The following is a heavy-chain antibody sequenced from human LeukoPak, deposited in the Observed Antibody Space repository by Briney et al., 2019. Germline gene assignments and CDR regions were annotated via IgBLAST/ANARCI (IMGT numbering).Heavy chain of an antibody. J-gene: IGHJ4*02. CDR3: ASPTLPDSSSWDVFDY. D-gene: IGHD6-13*01. V-gene: IGHV3-48*01. Sequence: GGSLRLSCAASGFTFSSYSMNWVRQAPGKGLEWVSYISSSSSTIYYADSVKGRFTISRDNAKNSLYLQMNSLRAEDTAVYYCASPTLPDSSSWDVFDYWGQGTLVTVSS. CDR1: GFTFSSYS. CDR2: ISSSSSTI.